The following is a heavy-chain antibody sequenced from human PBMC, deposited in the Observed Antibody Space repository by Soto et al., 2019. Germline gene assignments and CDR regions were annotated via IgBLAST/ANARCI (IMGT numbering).Heavy chain of an antibody. V-gene: IGHV3-30*18. Sequence: GGSLRLSCAASGFTFSSYGMHWVRQAPGKGLEWVAVISYDGSNKYYADSVKGRFTISRDNSKNTLYLQMNSLRAEDTAVYYCAKDSRRIAVAGTFDYWXQGTLITVSS. D-gene: IGHD6-19*01. CDR2: ISYDGSNK. CDR1: GFTFSSYG. J-gene: IGHJ4*02. CDR3: AKDSRRIAVAGTFDY.